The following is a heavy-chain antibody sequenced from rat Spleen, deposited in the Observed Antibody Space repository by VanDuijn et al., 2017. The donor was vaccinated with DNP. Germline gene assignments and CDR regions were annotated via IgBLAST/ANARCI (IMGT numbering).Heavy chain of an antibody. D-gene: IGHD4-3*01. J-gene: IGHJ2*01. CDR1: GFNFNDYW. Sequence: EVKLVESGGGLIQPGRSLKLSCAASGFNFNDYWMGWVRQAPGKGLEWIGEINKDSSTIKYIPSLKDKFTISRDNAQNTLYLQMSKLGSEDTAIYYCAREEFGVDYWGQGVMVTVSS. CDR2: INKDSSTI. V-gene: IGHV4-2*01. CDR3: AREEFGVDY.